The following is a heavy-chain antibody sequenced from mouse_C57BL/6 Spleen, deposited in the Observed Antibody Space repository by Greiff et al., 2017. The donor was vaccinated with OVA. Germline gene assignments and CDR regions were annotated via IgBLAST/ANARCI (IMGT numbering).Heavy chain of an antibody. Sequence: VQLQQPGAELVMPGASVKLSCKASGYTFTSYWMHWVKPRPGQGLAWIGEIDPSDSYTNYNQKFKGKSTLTVAKSSSTAYMQLSSLTSEDSAVYYCARRRGFFDYWGQGTTLTVSS. CDR1: GYTFTSYW. J-gene: IGHJ2*01. V-gene: IGHV1-69*01. CDR3: ARRRGFFDY. CDR2: IDPSDSYT.